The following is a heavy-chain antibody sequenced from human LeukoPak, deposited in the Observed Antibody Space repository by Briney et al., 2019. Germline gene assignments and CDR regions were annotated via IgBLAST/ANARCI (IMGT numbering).Heavy chain of an antibody. CDR3: ARGSTDYYGSGVGDY. Sequence: PGRSLRLSCTASGFTFGRNALHWVRQAPGKGLEWVAVISYDGSNKYYADSVKGRFTISRDNSKNTLYLQMNSLRAEDTAVYYCARGSTDYYGSGVGDYWGQGTLVTVSS. D-gene: IGHD3-10*01. V-gene: IGHV3-30-3*01. J-gene: IGHJ4*02. CDR1: GFTFGRNA. CDR2: ISYDGSNK.